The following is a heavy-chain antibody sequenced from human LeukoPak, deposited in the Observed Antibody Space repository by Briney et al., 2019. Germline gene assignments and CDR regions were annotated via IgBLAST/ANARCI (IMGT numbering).Heavy chain of an antibody. J-gene: IGHJ6*02. CDR1: SGSFSGYY. Sequence: SETLSLTCAVFSGSFSGYYWSWIRQPAGKGLEWIGRIYTSGSTNYNPSLKSRVTMSVDTSKNQFSLKLSSVTAADTAVYYCARDPDYDFWSHYGMDVWGQGTTVTVSS. CDR2: IYTSGST. V-gene: IGHV4-4*07. CDR3: ARDPDYDFWSHYGMDV. D-gene: IGHD3-3*01.